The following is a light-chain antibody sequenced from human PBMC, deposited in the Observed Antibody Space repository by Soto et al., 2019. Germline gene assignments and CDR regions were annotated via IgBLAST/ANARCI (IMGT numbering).Light chain of an antibody. J-gene: IGKJ4*01. V-gene: IGKV3-20*01. CDR1: QSLTTNF. CDR3: QQYSNSDFS. CDR2: GPS. Sequence: PGVRATLFCRASQSLTTNFLAWYEQKVGQSPRLVMYGPSTSAPGTPDRFSGGGAGTDFTLTIDRVEPEDCAVYFCQQYSNSDFSFGGGTKVEI.